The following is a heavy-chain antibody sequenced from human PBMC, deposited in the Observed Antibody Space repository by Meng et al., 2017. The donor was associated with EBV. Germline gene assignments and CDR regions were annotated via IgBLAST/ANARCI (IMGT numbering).Heavy chain of an antibody. CDR3: ARDRTSNRFDY. V-gene: IGHV3-21*01. J-gene: IGHJ4*02. Sequence: EVQLEVSVGVLVKPEESVRLSCAASGFTLRSYSMNWVRLAPGKGLEWVSSISSNSIDIYYADLVKGRFTISRDNAKNSLFLQMNSLRAEDTAVYYCARDRTSNRFDYWGQGTLVTVFS. CDR2: ISSNSIDI. D-gene: IGHD2-8*01. CDR1: GFTLRSYS.